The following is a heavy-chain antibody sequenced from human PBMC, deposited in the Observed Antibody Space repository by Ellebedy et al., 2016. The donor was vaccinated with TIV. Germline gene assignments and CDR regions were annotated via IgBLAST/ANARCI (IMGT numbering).Heavy chain of an antibody. CDR1: GLAFSIYA. Sequence: GESLKISCSVSGLAFSIYAMHWVRQAPGKGLEWVAIISYDGSEKYYADSVKGRFSISSYNSKSTLYLQMNSLRPEDTAVYFCARGGYCLGSAVYQYYCMDVWGQGTTGTVSS. D-gene: IGHD3-10*01. CDR3: ARGGYCLGSAVYQYYCMDV. CDR2: ISYDGSEK. J-gene: IGHJ6*02. V-gene: IGHV3-30*01.